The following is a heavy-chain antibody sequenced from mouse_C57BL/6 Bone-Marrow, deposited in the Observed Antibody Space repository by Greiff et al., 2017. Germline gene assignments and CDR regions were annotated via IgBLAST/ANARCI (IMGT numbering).Heavy chain of an antibody. Sequence: DVKLQESGGGLVKPGGSLKLSCAASGFTFRDYGMHWVRQASEKGLEWVAYISSGSSTIYYAHTVKGRFTSARDKAKHNLYLQMTSLRSEDTAMYYWASRGHGSSLDYWGQGTTLTVSA. D-gene: IGHD1-1*01. J-gene: IGHJ2*01. CDR2: ISSGSSTI. CDR3: ASRGHGSSLDY. V-gene: IGHV5-17*01. CDR1: GFTFRDYG.